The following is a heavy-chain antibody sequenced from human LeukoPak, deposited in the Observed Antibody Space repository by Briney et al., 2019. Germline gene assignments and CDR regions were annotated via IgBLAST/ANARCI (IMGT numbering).Heavy chain of an antibody. Sequence: SETLSLTCTVSGGSISSYYWSWIRQPPGKGREWIGYIYYSGSTNYNPSLKSRVTISVDTSKNQFSLKLSSVTAADTAVYYCAGGDTAMVTNPNYDYWGQGTLVTVSS. CDR1: GGSISSYY. J-gene: IGHJ4*02. CDR3: AGGDTAMVTNPNYDY. V-gene: IGHV4-59*01. D-gene: IGHD5-18*01. CDR2: IYYSGST.